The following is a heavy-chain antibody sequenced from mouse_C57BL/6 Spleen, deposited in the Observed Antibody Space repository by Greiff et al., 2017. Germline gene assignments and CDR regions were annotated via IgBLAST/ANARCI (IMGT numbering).Heavy chain of an antibody. CDR3: ARSNDYDVWFAY. CDR2: IYPGDGDT. CDR1: GYAFSSSW. Sequence: QVHVKQSGPELVKPGASVKISCKASGYAFSSSWMNWVKQRPGKGLEWIGRIYPGDGDTNYTGKFKGKATLTADKSSSTAYMQLSSLTSEDSAVYFCARSNDYDVWFAYWGQGTLVTVSA. J-gene: IGHJ3*01. D-gene: IGHD2-4*01. V-gene: IGHV1-82*01.